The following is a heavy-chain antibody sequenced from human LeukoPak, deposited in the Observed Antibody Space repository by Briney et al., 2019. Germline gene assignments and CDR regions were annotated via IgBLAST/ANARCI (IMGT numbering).Heavy chain of an antibody. CDR2: ISGSGGST. CDR1: GFTFSSYG. V-gene: IGHV3-23*01. D-gene: IGHD2-15*01. CDR3: AKDRTVVAARFDY. J-gene: IGHJ4*02. Sequence: GGSLRLSCAASGFTFSSYGMSWVRQAPGKGLEWVSAISGSGGSTYYADSLKGRFTFSRDNSKNTLYLQMNSLRAEDTAVYYCAKDRTVVAARFDYWGQGTLVTVSS.